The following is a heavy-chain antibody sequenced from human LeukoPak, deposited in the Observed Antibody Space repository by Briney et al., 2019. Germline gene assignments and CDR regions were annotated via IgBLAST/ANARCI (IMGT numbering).Heavy chain of an antibody. D-gene: IGHD3-10*01. V-gene: IGHV5-51*01. Sequence: GESLKISCKSSGYSFTNHWIGWVRQMPGKGLEWTGVIYPGDSHTRYSPSFQGQVTISADKSISTAYLQWSSLKASDTAMYYCARRDYYGSGSYYGNFDYWGQGTLVTVSS. CDR3: ARRDYYGSGSYYGNFDY. CDR1: GYSFTNHW. J-gene: IGHJ4*02. CDR2: IYPGDSHT.